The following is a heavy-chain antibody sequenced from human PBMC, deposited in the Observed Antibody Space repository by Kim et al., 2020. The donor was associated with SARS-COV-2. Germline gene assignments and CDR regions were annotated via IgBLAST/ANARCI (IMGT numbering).Heavy chain of an antibody. J-gene: IGHJ4*01. CDR1: GFTFSSYG. CDR3: ARGGGNYLDY. D-gene: IGHD1-26*01. V-gene: IGHV3-33*01. CDR2: IWFDASKE. Sequence: GGSLRLSCAASGFTFSSYGMHWVRQAPGKGLEWVAIIWFDASKEYYADSVRGRFTISRDNSKNTLYLQMNSLRAEDTAIYYCARGGGNYLDYWGHGTLVTVSS.